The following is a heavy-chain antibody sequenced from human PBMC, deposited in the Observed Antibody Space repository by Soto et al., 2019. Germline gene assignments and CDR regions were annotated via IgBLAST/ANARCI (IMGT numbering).Heavy chain of an antibody. CDR1: GFTFSSYA. J-gene: IGHJ2*01. D-gene: IGHD3-10*01. V-gene: IGHV3-23*01. CDR3: AKSPGAWYFDL. Sequence: GVSLRLSFAASGFTFSSYAMSWVRQAPGQGLRWVSTISTSGDSTYYADSVRGRFTISRDNSKNTLSLQVNSLRAEDTAVYYCAKSPGAWYFDLWGRGTLVTVSS. CDR2: ISTSGDST.